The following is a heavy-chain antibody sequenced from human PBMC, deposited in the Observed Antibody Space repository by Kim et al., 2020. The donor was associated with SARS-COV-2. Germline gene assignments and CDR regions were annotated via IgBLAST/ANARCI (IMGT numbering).Heavy chain of an antibody. D-gene: IGHD3-3*01. CDR1: GGSISSSNW. Sequence: SETLSLTCAVSGGSISSSNWWSWVRQPPGKGLGWFGVIYHSGCTNYTPSLKSRVTISVDKSKNQFSLKLSSVTAADTAVYYCARGWSGDYDPFDYWGQGTLVTVSS. V-gene: IGHV4-4*02. J-gene: IGHJ4*02. CDR2: IYHSGCT. CDR3: ARGWSGDYDPFDY.